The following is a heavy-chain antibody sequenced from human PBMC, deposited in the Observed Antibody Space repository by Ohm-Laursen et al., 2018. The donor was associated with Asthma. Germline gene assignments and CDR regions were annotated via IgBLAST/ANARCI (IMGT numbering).Heavy chain of an antibody. CDR3: AREIIPASARIFDY. Sequence: SETLSLTCPVSGGSISSTNWWSWVRQSPGKGPEWIGKIYHSGITYYNPSLKSRVTISVDKSKNQFSLNLSSVTAADTAVYYCAREIIPASARIFDYWGQGTLVTVSS. V-gene: IGHV4-4*02. CDR1: GGSISSTNW. CDR2: IYHSGIT. J-gene: IGHJ4*02. D-gene: IGHD6-13*01.